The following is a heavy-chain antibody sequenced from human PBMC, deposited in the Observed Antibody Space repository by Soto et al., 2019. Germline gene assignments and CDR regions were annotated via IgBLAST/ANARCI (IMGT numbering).Heavy chain of an antibody. Sequence: EVQLVESGGGLVQPGRSLRLSCVASGFTFGDYGMHWVRQAPGRGPEWVSGITWNSGNIAYAETVKGRFTISRDNAKKSLYLQRNSLRAVDTALYYCLKDGMTSLFGLVYDGSNIWGHGTMVIVSS. CDR2: ITWNSGNI. D-gene: IGHD3-3*01. CDR1: GFTFGDYG. V-gene: IGHV3-9*01. CDR3: LKDGMTSLFGLVYDGSNI. J-gene: IGHJ3*02.